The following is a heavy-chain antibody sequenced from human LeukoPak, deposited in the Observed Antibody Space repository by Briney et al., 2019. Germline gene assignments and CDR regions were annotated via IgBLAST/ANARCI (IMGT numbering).Heavy chain of an antibody. CDR3: ARDLGQLVPLDV. CDR1: GFTFSSYS. CDR2: IGSSSSTI. Sequence: GGSLRLSCAASGFTFSSYSMNWVRQAPGKGLEWVSYIGSSSSTIYYADSVKGRFTISRDNAKNSLYLQMNSLRAEDTAVYYCARDLGQLVPLDVWGKGTTVTVSS. V-gene: IGHV3-48*04. J-gene: IGHJ6*04. D-gene: IGHD6-6*01.